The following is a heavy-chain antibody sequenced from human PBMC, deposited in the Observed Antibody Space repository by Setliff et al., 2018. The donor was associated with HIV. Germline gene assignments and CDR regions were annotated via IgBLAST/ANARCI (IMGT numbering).Heavy chain of an antibody. V-gene: IGHV4-38-2*01. J-gene: IGHJ2*01. CDR1: AYSISSGYY. CDR3: ARHDGTYCGGDCYLLGYFDL. CDR2: IYHSGSI. D-gene: IGHD2-21*02. Sequence: SETLSLTCAVSAYSISSGYYWGWIRQPPGKGLEWIGSIYHSGSIYYNPSLKSRVTISVDTSKNQFSLKLSSVTAADTAVYYRARHDGTYCGGDCYLLGYFDLWGRGTLVTVSS.